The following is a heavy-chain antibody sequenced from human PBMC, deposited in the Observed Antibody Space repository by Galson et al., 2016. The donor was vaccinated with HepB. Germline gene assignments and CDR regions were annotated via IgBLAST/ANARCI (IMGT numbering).Heavy chain of an antibody. D-gene: IGHD6-19*01. CDR1: GGSISSSSYY. CDR2: IYYSGTT. Sequence: ETLSLTCIVSGGSISSSSYYWGWVRQPPGKGLEWIGSIYYSGTTYYNPSLKSRVTISVDTSKNQFSLKLSSVTAAEPAGYYCARAYSSGWTGNYYGMDVWGKGTTVTVPS. J-gene: IGHJ6*04. CDR3: ARAYSSGWTGNYYGMDV. V-gene: IGHV4-39*01.